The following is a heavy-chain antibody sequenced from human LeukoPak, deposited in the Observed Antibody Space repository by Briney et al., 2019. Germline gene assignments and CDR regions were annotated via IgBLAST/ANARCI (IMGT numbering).Heavy chain of an antibody. J-gene: IGHJ3*02. CDR2: IYTSGST. CDR3: ARAMRSFDI. CDR1: GGSISSGSYY. V-gene: IGHV4-61*02. Sequence: PSETLSLTCTVSGGSISSGSYYWSWIRQPAGKGLEWIGRIYTSGSTNYNPSLKSRVTISVDTSKNQFSLKLSSVTAADTAVYYCARAMRSFDIWGQGTMVTVSS.